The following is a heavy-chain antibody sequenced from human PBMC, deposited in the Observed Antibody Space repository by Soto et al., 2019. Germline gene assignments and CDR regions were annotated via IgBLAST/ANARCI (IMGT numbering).Heavy chain of an antibody. D-gene: IGHD6-13*01. CDR1: GGSISSSY. CDR2: IYYTGST. CDR3: ARDRGSSWYSD. Sequence: SETLSLTCTVSGGSISSSYCSWIRQPPGKGLEWIGYIYYTGSTNYNPSLKSRVTISVDTSKNQFSLNLRSVTAADTAVYYRARDRGSSWYSDWGQGALVTVSS. J-gene: IGHJ4*02. V-gene: IGHV4-59*01.